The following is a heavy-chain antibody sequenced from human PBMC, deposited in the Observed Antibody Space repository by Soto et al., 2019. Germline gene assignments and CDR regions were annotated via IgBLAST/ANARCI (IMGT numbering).Heavy chain of an antibody. J-gene: IGHJ4*02. CDR2: VSSYNGNT. D-gene: IGHD3-10*01. V-gene: IGHV1-18*04. Sequence: GSVKVSCKASGYTFTNYYMHWVRQAPGQGLEWVGWVSSYNGNTNYAYNLKDRVIMTTDASTSTAYMELRGLRSDDTAVYYCAREVEGSYSPADFWGQGTPVTVSS. CDR3: AREVEGSYSPADF. CDR1: GYTFTNYY.